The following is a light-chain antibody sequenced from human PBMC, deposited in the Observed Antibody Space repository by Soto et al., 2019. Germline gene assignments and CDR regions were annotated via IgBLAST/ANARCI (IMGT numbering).Light chain of an antibody. Sequence: QSALTQPASVSGSPGQSITISCTGTSSDVGGYNYVSWYQQHPGKAPKLMIYEVSNRPSGVSNRFSASKSGNTASLTISGLQAEDEADYYCSSFTSSRSYVFGRGTKLTVL. CDR1: SSDVGGYNY. V-gene: IGLV2-14*01. CDR2: EVS. J-gene: IGLJ2*01. CDR3: SSFTSSRSYV.